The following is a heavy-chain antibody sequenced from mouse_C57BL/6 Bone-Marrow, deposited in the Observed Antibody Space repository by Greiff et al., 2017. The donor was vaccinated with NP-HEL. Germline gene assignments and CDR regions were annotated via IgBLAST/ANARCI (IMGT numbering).Heavy chain of an antibody. J-gene: IGHJ3*01. CDR3: ARDYDGYYEGAWFAY. CDR2: IYPGSGST. D-gene: IGHD2-3*01. Sequence: QVHVKQPGAELVKPGASVKMSCKASGYTFTSYWITWVKQRPGQGLEWIGDIYPGSGSTNYNEKFKSKATLTVDTSSSTAYMQLSSLTSEDSAVYYCARDYDGYYEGAWFAYWGQGTLVTVSA. CDR1: GYTFTSYW. V-gene: IGHV1-55*01.